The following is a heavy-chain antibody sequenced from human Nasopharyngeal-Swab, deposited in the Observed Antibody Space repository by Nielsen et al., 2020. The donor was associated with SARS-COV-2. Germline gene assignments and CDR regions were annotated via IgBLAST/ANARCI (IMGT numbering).Heavy chain of an antibody. CDR1: GYTFTSYA. D-gene: IGHD6-13*01. V-gene: IGHV1-3*01. CDR2: INAGNGNT. J-gene: IGHJ6*03. CDR3: AFTAAAAYYYYYYMDV. Sequence: ASVQVSCKASGYTFTSYAMHWVRQAPAQRLEWMGWINAGNGNTKYSQKFQGRVTITRDTSASTAYMELSSLRSEDTAVYYCAFTAAAAYYYYYYMDVWGKGTTVTVSS.